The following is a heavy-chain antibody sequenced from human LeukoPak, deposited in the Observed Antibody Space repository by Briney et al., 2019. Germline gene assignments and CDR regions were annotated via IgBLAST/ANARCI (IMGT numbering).Heavy chain of an antibody. CDR1: GFTVSSNY. V-gene: IGHV3-53*01. CDR2: VYSGGRT. Sequence: GGSLRLSCAASGFTVSSNYMSWVRQAPGKGLEWVSVVYSGGRTYYADSVKDRFTISKDNTKNTLYLQVNSLRAEDTAMYYCAREAVAVAGHFDYWGQGTLVTVSS. D-gene: IGHD6-19*01. CDR3: AREAVAVAGHFDY. J-gene: IGHJ4*02.